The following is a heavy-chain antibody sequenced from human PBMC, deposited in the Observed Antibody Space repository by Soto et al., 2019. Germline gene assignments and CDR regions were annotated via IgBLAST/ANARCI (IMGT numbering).Heavy chain of an antibody. V-gene: IGHV3-23*01. CDR3: ARDPNADYIGAFDI. J-gene: IGHJ3*02. D-gene: IGHD4-17*01. CDR2: IRGSGGTT. Sequence: GSLKLSCATSRFTFSNYAMAWVRQPPGKGLHWVSSIRGSGGTTYYADSVKGRFTMSRDNPKNTLYLQMNSLRDEDTAVYFCARDPNADYIGAFDIWGQGIMVTVSS. CDR1: RFTFSNYA.